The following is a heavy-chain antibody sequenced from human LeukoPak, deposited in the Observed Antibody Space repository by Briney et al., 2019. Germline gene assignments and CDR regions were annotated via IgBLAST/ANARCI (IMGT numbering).Heavy chain of an antibody. V-gene: IGHV7-4-1*02. CDR3: ARDRLGMATILYYFDY. J-gene: IGHJ4*02. Sequence: GASVKVSCKASGYTFTGYAMNWVRQAPGQGLEWMGWINTNTGNPTYAQGFTGRFVFSLDTSVSTAYLQISSLKAEDTAVYYCARDRLGMATILYYFDYWGQGTLVTVSS. CDR2: INTNTGNP. CDR1: GYTFTGYA. D-gene: IGHD5-24*01.